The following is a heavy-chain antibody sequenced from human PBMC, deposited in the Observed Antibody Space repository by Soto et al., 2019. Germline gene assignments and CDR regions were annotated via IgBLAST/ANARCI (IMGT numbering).Heavy chain of an antibody. D-gene: IGHD3-10*01. CDR1: GGSISSGGYY. CDR3: AVRGSPLCDP. J-gene: IGHJ5*02. V-gene: IGHV4-31*03. CDR2: IYYSGST. Sequence: SETLSLTCTVSGGSISSGGYYWSWIRQHPGKGLEWIGYIYYSGSTYYNPSLKSRVTISVDTSKNQFSLKLSSVTAADTAVYYWAVRGSPLCDPWGQGTLVTVSS.